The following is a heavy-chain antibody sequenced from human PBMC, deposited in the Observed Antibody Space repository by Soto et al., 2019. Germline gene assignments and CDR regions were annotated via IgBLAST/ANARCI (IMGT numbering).Heavy chain of an antibody. V-gene: IGHV1-8*01. J-gene: IGHJ6*02. Sequence: ASVKVSCKASGYTFTSYDINWVRQATGQGLEWMGWMNPNSGNTGYAQKFQGRVTMTRNTSISTAYMELSSLRSEDTAVYYCARVRHSGYDYPDYYYGMDVWGQGTTVTVSS. CDR2: MNPNSGNT. D-gene: IGHD5-12*01. CDR1: GYTFTSYD. CDR3: ARVRHSGYDYPDYYYGMDV.